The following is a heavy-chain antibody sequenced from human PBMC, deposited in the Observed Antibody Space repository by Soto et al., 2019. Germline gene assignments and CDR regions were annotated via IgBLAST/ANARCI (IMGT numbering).Heavy chain of an antibody. J-gene: IGHJ4*02. D-gene: IGHD3-22*01. CDR2: ITPMFGTP. CDR1: GGTFSRYT. Sequence: SWKVSCKASGGTFSRYTITWVRQAPGQGLEWMGGITPMFGTPNYGQKFQGRVTITADESTSTAYMELSSLRSEDTAMYYCARDGTLYDSSAYYYLYWGQGTLVTVSS. V-gene: IGHV1-69*13. CDR3: ARDGTLYDSSAYYYLY.